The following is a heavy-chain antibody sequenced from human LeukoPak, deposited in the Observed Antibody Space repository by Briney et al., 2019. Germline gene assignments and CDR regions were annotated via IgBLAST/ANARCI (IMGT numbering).Heavy chain of an antibody. CDR3: AKPVATQLWLPYFDY. V-gene: IGHV3-30*18. CDR1: EFTFSNYG. Sequence: GGSLRLSCAASEFTFSNYGMHWVRQAPGKGLEWVAVISYDGSDKFYADSVKGRFTISRDNSKNTLYLQMNSLRPEDTAVYYCAKPVATQLWLPYFDYWGQGTLVTVSS. CDR2: ISYDGSDK. D-gene: IGHD5-18*01. J-gene: IGHJ4*02.